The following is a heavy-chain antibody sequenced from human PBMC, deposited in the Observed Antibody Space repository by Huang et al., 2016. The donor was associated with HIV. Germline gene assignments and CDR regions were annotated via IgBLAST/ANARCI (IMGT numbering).Heavy chain of an antibody. Sequence: QVQLQLWGAGLLKPSETLSLTCAVYGGSFSNFYWGWIRQPPGKGLEWIGDINDTGHTNSDPSRRGGGTMSVNTSKKQFSLQVKAVTVADTAIYYCARRGYSYDGIDLPAFDPWGRGTVVTVSS. CDR3: ARRGYSYDGIDLPAFDP. J-gene: IGHJ5*02. CDR1: GGSFSNFY. CDR2: INDTGHT. D-gene: IGHD2-21*01. V-gene: IGHV4-34*02.